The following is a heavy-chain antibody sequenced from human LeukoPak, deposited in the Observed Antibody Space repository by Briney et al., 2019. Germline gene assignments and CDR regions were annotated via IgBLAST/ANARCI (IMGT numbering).Heavy chain of an antibody. CDR2: IYHSGST. CDR1: GGSISSYY. CDR3: ARLYSSSWTFDY. Sequence: ASETLSLTCSVSGGSISSYYWSWIRQPPGKGLEWIGEIYHSGSTNYNPSLKSRVTISVDKSKNQFSLKPSSVTAADTAVYYCARLYSSSWTFDYWGQGTLVTVSS. D-gene: IGHD6-13*01. J-gene: IGHJ4*02. V-gene: IGHV4-59*12.